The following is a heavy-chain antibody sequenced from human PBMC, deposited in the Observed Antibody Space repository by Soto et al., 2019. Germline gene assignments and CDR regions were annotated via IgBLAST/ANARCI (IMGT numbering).Heavy chain of an antibody. CDR1: GFTFSSQW. Sequence: PGGSLRLSCAASGFTFSSQWMHWVRQAPGKGLVWVSRINGDGSSTSYADSVKGRFTISRDNAKNMLYLQVNSLRAEDTAVYYCAGSPGLSRISGTTLGAWGQGILVTVSS. D-gene: IGHD1-7*01. CDR2: INGDGSST. J-gene: IGHJ5*01. CDR3: AGSPGLSRISGTTLGA. V-gene: IGHV3-74*01.